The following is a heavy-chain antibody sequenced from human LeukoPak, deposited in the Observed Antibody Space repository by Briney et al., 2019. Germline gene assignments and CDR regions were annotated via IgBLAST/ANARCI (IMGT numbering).Heavy chain of an antibody. CDR2: INPKSGGT. V-gene: IGHV1-2*02. D-gene: IGHD3-22*01. Sequence: ASVKVSCKASGYTFTAYYLQWVRLAPGQGLEWMGWINPKSGGTEYAQRFQGRVTMTRDTSISTAYMELSRLRSDDTAVYYCARDLGYYYDSSGNYIAGDYWGQGTLVTVSS. CDR3: ARDLGYYYDSSGNYIAGDY. CDR1: GYTFTAYY. J-gene: IGHJ4*02.